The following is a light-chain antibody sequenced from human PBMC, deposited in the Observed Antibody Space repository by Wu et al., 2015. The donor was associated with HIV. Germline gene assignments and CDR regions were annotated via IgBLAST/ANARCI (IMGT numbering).Light chain of an antibody. Sequence: EIVLTQSPGTLSLSPGERATLSCRASQSVSSTYLAWYQQKPGQPPRLLIYGASRRATDIPDRFSGSGSGTDFSLTISRLEPEDFAVYYCHQYGRSPPFTFGPGTKVDIK. CDR2: GAS. CDR1: QSVSSTY. V-gene: IGKV3-20*01. CDR3: HQYGRSPPFT. J-gene: IGKJ3*01.